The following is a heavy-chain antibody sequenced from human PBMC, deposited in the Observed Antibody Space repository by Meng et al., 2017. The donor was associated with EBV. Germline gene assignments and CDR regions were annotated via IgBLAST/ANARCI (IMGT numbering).Heavy chain of an antibody. Sequence: VERGQSGAAVTKPGASVTFYCKASGYTFTSYGSSWVRQAPGQGLEWMGWISAYNGNTNNAQKLQGRVTMTTDTSTSTAYMELRSLRSDDTAVYYCARGLDYFDSWGQGTLVTVSS. J-gene: IGHJ4*02. CDR2: ISAYNGNT. V-gene: IGHV1-18*01. CDR3: ARGLDYFDS. CDR1: GYTFTSYG.